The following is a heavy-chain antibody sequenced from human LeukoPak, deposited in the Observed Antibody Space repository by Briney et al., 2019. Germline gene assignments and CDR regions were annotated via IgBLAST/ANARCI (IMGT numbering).Heavy chain of an antibody. J-gene: IGHJ6*03. V-gene: IGHV4-39*01. CDR2: IYYSGRT. CDR3: ARLILGYSYGIDYYYYYMDV. D-gene: IGHD5-18*01. CDR1: GGSISSSSYY. Sequence: PSETLSLTCTVSGGSISSSSYYWGWIRQPPGKGLEWIGSIYYSGRTYYNPSLKSRVTISVDTSKNQFSLKLSSVTAADTAVYYCARLILGYSYGIDYYYYYMDVWGKGTTVTVSS.